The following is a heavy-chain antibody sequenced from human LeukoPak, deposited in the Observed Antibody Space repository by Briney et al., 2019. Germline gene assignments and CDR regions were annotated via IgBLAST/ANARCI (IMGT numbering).Heavy chain of an antibody. CDR3: ARSNNYYASSGYYAKTRRDFDY. J-gene: IGHJ4*02. V-gene: IGHV1-46*01. CDR1: GYTFTSHY. CDR2: INPSGGST. Sequence: ASVKVSCKTSGYTFTSHYMHWVRQAPGQGLEWMGIINPSGGSTSYAQKFQGRVTMTRATSTSTVYMELSSLRSEDTAVYYCARSNNYYASSGYYAKTRRDFDYWGQGTLVAVSS. D-gene: IGHD3-22*01.